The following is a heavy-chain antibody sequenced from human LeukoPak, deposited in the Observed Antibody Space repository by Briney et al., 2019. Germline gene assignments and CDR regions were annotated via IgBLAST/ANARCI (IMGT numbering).Heavy chain of an antibody. Sequence: PGGSLRLSCAASGFTFSSYSMNWVRQAPGKGLEWVSSISSSSSYIYYADSVKGRFTISRDNAKNSLYLQTNSLRAEDTAVYYCAKETGGSYSSCDYWGQGTLVTVSS. V-gene: IGHV3-21*04. CDR3: AKETGGSYSSCDY. J-gene: IGHJ4*02. D-gene: IGHD1-26*01. CDR2: ISSSSSYI. CDR1: GFTFSSYS.